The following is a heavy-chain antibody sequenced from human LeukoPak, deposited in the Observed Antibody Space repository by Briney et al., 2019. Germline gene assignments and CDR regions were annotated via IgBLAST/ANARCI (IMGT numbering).Heavy chain of an antibody. CDR1: GYTFTSYD. V-gene: IGHV1-8*01. CDR2: MNPNSGNT. CDR3: ARGRITIFGRATGYYYGMDV. D-gene: IGHD3-3*01. Sequence: ASVKVSCEASGYTFTSYDINWVRQATGQGLEWMGWMNPNSGNTGYAQKFQGRVTMTRNTSISTAYMELSSLRSEDTAVYYCARGRITIFGRATGYYYGMDVWGQGTTVTVSS. J-gene: IGHJ6*02.